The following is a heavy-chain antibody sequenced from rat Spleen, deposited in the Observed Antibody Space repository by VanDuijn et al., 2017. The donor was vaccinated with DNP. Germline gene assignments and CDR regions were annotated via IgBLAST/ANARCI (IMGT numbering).Heavy chain of an antibody. V-gene: IGHV5-25*01. CDR3: ARQVPFNYGSYWYFDF. CDR1: GFTFSTYW. D-gene: IGHD1-3*01. Sequence: EVQLVESGGGLVQPGRSLKLSCVASGFTFSTYWMYWIRQAPTKGLEWVASISTSGGSTYYRDSVKGRFTVSRDNAKSTLYLQVNSLRSEDTATYYCARQVPFNYGSYWYFDFWGPGTMVTVSS. CDR2: ISTSGGST. J-gene: IGHJ1*01.